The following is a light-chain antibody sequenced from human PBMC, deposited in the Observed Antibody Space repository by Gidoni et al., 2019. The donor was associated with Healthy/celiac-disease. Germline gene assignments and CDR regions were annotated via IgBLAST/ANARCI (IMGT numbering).Light chain of an antibody. CDR2: DAS. J-gene: IGKJ5*01. V-gene: IGKV3-11*01. CDR1: QSVSSY. Sequence: EIVLTQSPATLSLSPGETATLSCRASQSVSSYLAWYQQKPGQAPRLLIYDASNGATGLPARFSGSWSGTDFTLTISSLEPEDFAFYYCQQRSNWPLTFGQGTRLEIK. CDR3: QQRSNWPLT.